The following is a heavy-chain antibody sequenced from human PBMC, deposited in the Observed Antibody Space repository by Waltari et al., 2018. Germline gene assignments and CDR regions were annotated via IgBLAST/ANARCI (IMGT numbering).Heavy chain of an antibody. Sequence: QVQLQQWGAGLLKPWETLSLTCAVYGGSFSGYYWSWIRQPPGKGLEWIGEINHSGSTHYNPSLKSRVTISVDTSKNQFSLKLSSVTAADTAVYYCARGRLLWFGELLDYWGQGTLVTVSS. CDR2: INHSGST. CDR1: GGSFSGYY. D-gene: IGHD3-10*01. J-gene: IGHJ4*02. CDR3: ARGRLLWFGELLDY. V-gene: IGHV4-34*01.